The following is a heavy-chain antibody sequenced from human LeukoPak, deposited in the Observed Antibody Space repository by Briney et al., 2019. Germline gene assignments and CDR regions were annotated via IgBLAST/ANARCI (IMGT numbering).Heavy chain of an antibody. CDR3: AKDIYDSSSSFDY. CDR2: ISWNSGSI. J-gene: IGHJ4*02. CDR1: GFTFDDYA. Sequence: GRSLRLSCAASGFTFDDYAMHWVRQAPGKGLEWVSGISWNSGSIGYADSVKGRLTISRDNAKNSLYLQMNSLRAEDTALYYCAKDIYDSSSSFDYWGQGTLVTVSS. D-gene: IGHD3-22*01. V-gene: IGHV3-9*01.